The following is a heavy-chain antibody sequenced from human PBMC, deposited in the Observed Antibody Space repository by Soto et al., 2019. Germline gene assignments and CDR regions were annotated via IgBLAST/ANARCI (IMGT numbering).Heavy chain of an antibody. CDR3: ARESSGWYGGFDAFDI. CDR2: IGNAGDT. V-gene: IGHV3-13*01. Sequence: GGSLRLSCAASGFTFSSYDMHWVRQATGKGLEWVSAIGNAGDTYYPGSVKGRFTISRENAKNSLYLQMNSLRAGDTAVYYCARESSGWYGGFDAFDIWGQGTMVTVSS. CDR1: GFTFSSYD. D-gene: IGHD6-19*01. J-gene: IGHJ3*02.